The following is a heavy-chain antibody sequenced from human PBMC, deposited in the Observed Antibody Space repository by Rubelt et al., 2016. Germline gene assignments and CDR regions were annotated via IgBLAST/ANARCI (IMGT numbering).Heavy chain of an antibody. CDR2: INPTSGGT. CDR1: GSTLSGFY. J-gene: IGHJ5*02. CDR3: ARGVVTSRATWLDP. V-gene: IGHV1-2*06. D-gene: IGHD4-23*01. Sequence: QVRLVQSGAEVQKPGASIKVSCKASGSTLSGFYMHWVRQAPGQGLEWVGRINPTSGGTSYTQKFQGRVTMTWDTSITTGYRELKSLRSDDTAVYYCARGVVTSRATWLDPWGQGTLVTVSS.